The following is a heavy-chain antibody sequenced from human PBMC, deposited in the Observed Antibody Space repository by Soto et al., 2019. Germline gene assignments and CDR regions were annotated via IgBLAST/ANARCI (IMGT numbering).Heavy chain of an antibody. V-gene: IGHV4-59*01. Sequence: PSETMSLTCTVSGGSISSSYWSWIRQPPGKVLEWIGYIYYSGSTNYNPSLKSRVTISVDTSKNQFSLKLSSVTAADTAVYYCARLYYYGSGSSRDWFDPWGQGILVTVSS. CDR1: GGSISSSY. J-gene: IGHJ5*02. D-gene: IGHD3-10*01. CDR2: IYYSGST. CDR3: ARLYYYGSGSSRDWFDP.